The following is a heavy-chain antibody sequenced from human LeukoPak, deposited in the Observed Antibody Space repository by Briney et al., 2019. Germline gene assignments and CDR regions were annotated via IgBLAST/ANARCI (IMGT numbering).Heavy chain of an antibody. J-gene: IGHJ5*02. CDR2: ISSSSCYI. V-gene: IGHV3-21*01. CDR1: GFTFSSYR. D-gene: IGHD2-21*01. CDR3: ARERISAISRAWFDP. Sequence: GGSLTLSCAAYGFTFSSYRVNWVRQAAGRGREWVGSISSSSCYIYYADSVKGRFTISRDKAKNPLYLQMNSLRAEDTAVYYCARERISAISRAWFDPWGQGTPVTVSS.